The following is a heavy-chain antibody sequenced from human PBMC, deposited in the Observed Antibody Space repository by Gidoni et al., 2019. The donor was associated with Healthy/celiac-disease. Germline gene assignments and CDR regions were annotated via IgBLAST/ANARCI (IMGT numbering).Heavy chain of an antibody. J-gene: IGHJ4*02. CDR2: MSGSGGST. CDR3: AKAGGGYFDY. CDR1: GFTFSSYA. Sequence: ELHLLESGGGLVQPGGSLRLSCAASGFTFSSYAMSWVRQAPGKGLEWVSAMSGSGGSTYYADSVKGRFTISRDNSKNTLYLKMNSLRAEDTAVYYCAKAGGGYFDYWGQGTLVTVSS. D-gene: IGHD3-10*01. V-gene: IGHV3-23*01.